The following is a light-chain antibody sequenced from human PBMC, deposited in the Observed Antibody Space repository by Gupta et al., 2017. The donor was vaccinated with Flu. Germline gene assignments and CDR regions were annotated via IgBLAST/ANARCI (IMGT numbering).Light chain of an antibody. J-gene: IGKJ4*01. CDR3: QQSDSIPLT. Sequence: DIQMTQSPSSLSASVGDRVTITCRASQSISSYLNWFQQKPGKAPKLLMHAASSLQSGVPSRFSGSGSGTDFTLTISRLQPEDFATYYCQQSDSIPLTFGGGTKVEIK. CDR1: QSISSY. CDR2: AAS. V-gene: IGKV1-39*01.